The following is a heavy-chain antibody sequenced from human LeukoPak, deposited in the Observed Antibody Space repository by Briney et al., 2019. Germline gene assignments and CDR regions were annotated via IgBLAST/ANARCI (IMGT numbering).Heavy chain of an antibody. CDR2: IKQDGSEK. V-gene: IGHV3-7*01. D-gene: IGHD4-11*01. Sequence: GGSMKLSCAASGFTLTSYWMSWVRQAPGQGLEWVANIKQDGSEKYYVDSVKGRFTISRDNAKNSLYLQMNSLRAEDTAVYYCAREGNYGFMDYWGQGTLVTVSS. J-gene: IGHJ4*02. CDR3: AREGNYGFMDY. CDR1: GFTLTSYW.